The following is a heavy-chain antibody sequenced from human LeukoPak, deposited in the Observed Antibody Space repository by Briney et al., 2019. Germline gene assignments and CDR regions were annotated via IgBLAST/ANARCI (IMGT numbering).Heavy chain of an antibody. V-gene: IGHV4-59*01. Sequence: SETLSLTCSVSGGSISSYYWSWIRQPPGKGLEWIGYIYYSGSTNYNPSLKSRVTISVDTSKNQFSLKLSSVTAADTAVYYCARTLVPLSSGWYHYFDYWGQGTLVTVSS. J-gene: IGHJ4*02. CDR3: ARTLVPLSSGWYHYFDY. CDR2: IYYSGST. CDR1: GGSISSYY. D-gene: IGHD6-19*01.